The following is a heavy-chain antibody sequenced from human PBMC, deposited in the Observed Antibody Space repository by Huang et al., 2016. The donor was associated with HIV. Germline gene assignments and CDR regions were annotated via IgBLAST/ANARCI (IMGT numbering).Heavy chain of an antibody. CDR2: INQDESEK. V-gene: IGHV3-7*01. CDR1: GFPFSTYR. J-gene: IGHJ3*02. D-gene: IGHD3-22*01. Sequence: EVQLVESGGGLVQPGGSLRLSCAASGFPFSTYRMNWVRQAPGKGLEWVATINQDESEKDYVDSLKGRFTIARDNAKNTLFLQMSSLRAEDAAVYYCARDFQRSGYAFDIWGQGTLVAVSA. CDR3: ARDFQRSGYAFDI.